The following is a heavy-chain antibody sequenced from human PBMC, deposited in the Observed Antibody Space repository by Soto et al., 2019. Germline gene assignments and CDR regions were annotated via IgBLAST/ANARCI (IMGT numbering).Heavy chain of an antibody. J-gene: IGHJ4*01. CDR3: AKGTSSEFLLSFDD. CDR1: GFPSSTYGFSTYA. CDR2: ITGSGPHS. Sequence: EVHLLQSGGGLIQTGGSLRLSCMASGFPSSTYGFSTYAMTWVRQPPGRGLEWVSVITGSGPHSYYADSVKGRFTISTDNSRHTLFLQMVSLRADDTAVYFCAKGTSSEFLLSFDDWGHGTLVTVSS. D-gene: IGHD3-10*01. V-gene: IGHV3-23*01.